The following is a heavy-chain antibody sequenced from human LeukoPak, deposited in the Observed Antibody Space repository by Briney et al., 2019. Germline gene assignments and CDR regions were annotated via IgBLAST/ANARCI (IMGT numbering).Heavy chain of an antibody. J-gene: IGHJ6*02. V-gene: IGHV4-34*01. D-gene: IGHD5-18*01. CDR1: GGSFSGYY. CDR2: INHSGST. Sequence: PSETLSLTCAVYGGSFSGYYWSWIRQPPGKGLEWIGEINHSGSTNYNPSLKSRVTISVDTSKNQFSLKLSSVTAADTAVYYCARAPSYGLYYYYGMDVWGQGTTVTVSS. CDR3: ARAPSYGLYYYYGMDV.